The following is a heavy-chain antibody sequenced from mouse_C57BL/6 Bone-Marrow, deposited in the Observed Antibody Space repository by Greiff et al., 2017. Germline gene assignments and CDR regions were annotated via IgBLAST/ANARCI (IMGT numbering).Heavy chain of an antibody. J-gene: IGHJ2*01. CDR3: ARSETAQALDY. CDR1: GYTFPSYT. V-gene: IGHV1-4*01. Sequence: QVQLQQSEAELSSPGASVKLSCKASGYTFPSYTMPWVKQRPGQGLEWIGYIIPSSGYPKYNQKFKDKATWTADKSSSTAYMQLSSLTSGDSAVYYCARSETAQALDYWGQGTTLTVSS. CDR2: IIPSSGYP. D-gene: IGHD3-2*02.